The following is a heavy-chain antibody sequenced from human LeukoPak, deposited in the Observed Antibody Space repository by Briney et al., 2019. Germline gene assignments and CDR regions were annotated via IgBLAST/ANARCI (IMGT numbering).Heavy chain of an antibody. CDR1: GFTFSTYS. J-gene: IGHJ3*02. Sequence: PGGSLRLSCAASGFTFSTYSMNWVRQAPGKGLEWVSSISGSSTYIYYADSVKGRFTISRENAKNSLYLQMNSLRAENTAVYFCARNKHYVSVFDIWGQRTMVTASS. CDR2: ISGSSTYI. D-gene: IGHD3-16*01. V-gene: IGHV3-21*01. CDR3: ARNKHYVSVFDI.